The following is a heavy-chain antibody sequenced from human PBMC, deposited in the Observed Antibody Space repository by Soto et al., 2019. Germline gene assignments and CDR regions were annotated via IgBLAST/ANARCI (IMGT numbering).Heavy chain of an antibody. V-gene: IGHV1-8*01. CDR1: GYTFTSYD. CDR2: MNPNSGNT. D-gene: IGHD2-15*01. CDR3: ARGELGVVVVAATRYMDV. Sequence: ASVKVSCKASGYTFTSYDINWVRQATGQGLEGMGWMNPNSGNTGYAQKFQGRVTMTRNTSISTAYMELSSLRSEDTAVYYCARGELGVVVVAATRYMDVWGKGTTVTVSS. J-gene: IGHJ6*03.